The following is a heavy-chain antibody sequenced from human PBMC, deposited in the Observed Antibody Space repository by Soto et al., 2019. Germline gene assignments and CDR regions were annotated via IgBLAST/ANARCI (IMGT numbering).Heavy chain of an antibody. CDR3: ARGPGYCSSTRLSREGYYYYYGMDG. CDR1: GGTFSSYA. Sequence: QVQLVQSGAEVKKPGSSVKVSCKASGGTFSSYAISWVRQAPGQGLEWMGGIIPIFGTANYAQKFQGRVTITADESTGTGHMELRSLRSEDTAVYYWARGPGYCSSTRLSREGYYYYYGMDGWGQGTTVTVSS. D-gene: IGHD2-2*01. J-gene: IGHJ6*02. CDR2: IIPIFGTA. V-gene: IGHV1-69*01.